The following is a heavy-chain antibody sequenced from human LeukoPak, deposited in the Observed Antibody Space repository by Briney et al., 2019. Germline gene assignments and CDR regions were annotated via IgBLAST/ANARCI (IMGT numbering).Heavy chain of an antibody. J-gene: IGHJ6*03. CDR1: GGTFSSYA. V-gene: IGHV1-69*05. D-gene: IGHD1-7*01. CDR2: IIPIFGTA. CDR3: AHELELVRRGFYYYYMDA. Sequence: GASVKVSCKASGGTFSSYAISWVRQAPGQGLEWMGGIIPIFGTANYAQKFQGRVTITTDESTSTAYMELSSLRSEDTAVYYCAHELELVRRGFYYYYMDAWGKGTTVTVSS.